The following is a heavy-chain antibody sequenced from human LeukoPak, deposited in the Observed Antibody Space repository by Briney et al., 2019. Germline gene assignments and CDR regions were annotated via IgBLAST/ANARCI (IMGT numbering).Heavy chain of an antibody. CDR3: ARGSSSWYLDAFDI. D-gene: IGHD6-13*01. Sequence: ASVKVSCKASGYTFTSYAMHWVRQAPGQRLEWMGWINAGNGNTKYSQKFQGRVTITRDTSTSTAYMELRSLRSDDTAVYYCARGSSSWYLDAFDIWGQGTMVTVSS. CDR1: GYTFTSYA. J-gene: IGHJ3*02. CDR2: INAGNGNT. V-gene: IGHV1-3*01.